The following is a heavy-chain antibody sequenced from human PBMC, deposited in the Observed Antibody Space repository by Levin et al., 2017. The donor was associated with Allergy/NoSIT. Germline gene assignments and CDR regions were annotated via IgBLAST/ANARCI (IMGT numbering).Heavy chain of an antibody. D-gene: IGHD6-19*01. Sequence: SETLSLTCTVSGGPVNSGSYYWSWIRQPPGTGLEWIGAVYYSGTTKYNPSLKRRASITVDTSKNQFSLTLSSLTAADTAVYYCTRDRGSSGWFESWGQGTLVTVSS. CDR2: VYYSGTT. CDR1: GGPVNSGSYY. CDR3: TRDRGSSGWFES. V-gene: IGHV4-61*01. J-gene: IGHJ5*01.